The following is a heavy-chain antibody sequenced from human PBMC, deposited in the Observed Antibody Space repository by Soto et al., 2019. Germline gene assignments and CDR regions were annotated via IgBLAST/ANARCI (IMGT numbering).Heavy chain of an antibody. CDR2: IYYSGST. V-gene: IGHV4-31*03. D-gene: IGHD3-3*01. CDR1: GGSIRSGGYY. J-gene: IGHJ6*02. CDR3: ARDLGHITIFGVVKSYGMDV. Sequence: SETLSLTCTVSGGSIRSGGYYWIWIRHHPGKGLEWIGYIYYSGSTYYNPSLKSRVTISVDTSKNQFSLKLSSVTAADTAVYYCARDLGHITIFGVVKSYGMDVWGQGTTVTVSS.